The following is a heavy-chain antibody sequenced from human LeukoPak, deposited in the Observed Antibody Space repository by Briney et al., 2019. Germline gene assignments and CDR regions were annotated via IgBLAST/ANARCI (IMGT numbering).Heavy chain of an antibody. D-gene: IGHD5-18*01. V-gene: IGHV4-61*02. CDR3: AREDTAMVRTHFDY. Sequence: KPSQTLSLTCTVSGGSISSGSYYWSWIRQPAGKGLEWIGRIYTSGSTNYNPSLKSRVTISVDTSKNQFSLKLSSVTAADTAVYYCAREDTAMVRTHFDYWGQGTLVTVSS. CDR2: IYTSGST. J-gene: IGHJ4*02. CDR1: GGSISSGSYY.